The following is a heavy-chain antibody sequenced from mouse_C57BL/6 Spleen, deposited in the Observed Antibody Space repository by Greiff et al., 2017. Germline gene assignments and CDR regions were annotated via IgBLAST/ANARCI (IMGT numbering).Heavy chain of an antibody. CDR3: ARTLLMDYDVSYYAMDY. CDR2: ISSGSSTI. Sequence: EVQLVESGGGLVKPGGSLKLSCAASGFTFSDYGMHWVRQAPEKGLEWVAYISSGSSTIYYADTVKGRFTISRDNAKTTLFLQMTSLRSEDTDMYFWARTLLMDYDVSYYAMDYWGQGTSVTVSS. J-gene: IGHJ4*01. V-gene: IGHV5-17*01. D-gene: IGHD2-4*01. CDR1: GFTFSDYG.